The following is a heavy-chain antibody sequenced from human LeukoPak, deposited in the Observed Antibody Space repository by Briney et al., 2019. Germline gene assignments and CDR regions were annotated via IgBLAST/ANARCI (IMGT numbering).Heavy chain of an antibody. J-gene: IGHJ5*02. CDR3: ARDGYYDSSGYYLNWFDP. CDR1: GYTFTSYG. CDR2: ISAYNGNT. V-gene: IGHV1-18*01. D-gene: IGHD3-22*01. Sequence: ASVKVSCKASGYTFTSYGISWVRQAPGQGLEWMGWISAYNGNTNYAQKLQGRVTMTTDTSTSTAYMELRSLRSDDTAVYYCARDGYYDSSGYYLNWFDPWGQGTLVTFSS.